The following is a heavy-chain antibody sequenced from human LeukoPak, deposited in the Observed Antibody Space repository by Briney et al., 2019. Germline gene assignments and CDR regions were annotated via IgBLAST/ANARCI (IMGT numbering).Heavy chain of an antibody. CDR1: GFTFSSYS. V-gene: IGHV3-21*04. CDR3: AKDASSSPWYFDY. D-gene: IGHD6-6*01. CDR2: ISSSSSYI. J-gene: IGHJ4*02. Sequence: KSGGSLRLSCAASGFTFSSYSMNWVRQAPGKGLEWVSSISSSSSYIYYADSVKGRFTISRDNAKNSLYLQMNSLRAEDTAVYYCAKDASSSPWYFDYWGQGTLVTVSS.